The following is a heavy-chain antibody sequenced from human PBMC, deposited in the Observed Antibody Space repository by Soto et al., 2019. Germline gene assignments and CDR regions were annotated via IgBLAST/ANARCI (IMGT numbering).Heavy chain of an antibody. D-gene: IGHD2-2*01. Sequence: LSHNRTVSDGAISLQYRSWSPQPPGKGLEWIWDIYYSGGSNYNPSLKSRVTLSLDASKKQLSLNLSSVTAADRAVYYCAVSSRTYAPLYYWVQGTPLTGSP. CDR1: DGAISLQY. V-gene: IGHV4-59*11. CDR3: AVSSRTYAPLYY. CDR2: IYYSGGS. J-gene: IGHJ4*02.